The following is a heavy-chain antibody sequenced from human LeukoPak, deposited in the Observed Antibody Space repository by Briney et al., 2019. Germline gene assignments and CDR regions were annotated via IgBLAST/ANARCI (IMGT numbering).Heavy chain of an antibody. CDR3: ARGLYNQGMDV. J-gene: IGHJ6*02. D-gene: IGHD1-14*01. CDR2: ISGSADST. CDR1: GFTFSTYG. V-gene: IGHV3-48*04. Sequence: GGSLRLSCAASGFTFSTYGMNWVRQAPGKGLEWVSQISGSADSTSYADSVKGRVTISRDNAMNSVYLQMNSLRAEDTAVFYCARGLYNQGMDVWGPGTTVTVSS.